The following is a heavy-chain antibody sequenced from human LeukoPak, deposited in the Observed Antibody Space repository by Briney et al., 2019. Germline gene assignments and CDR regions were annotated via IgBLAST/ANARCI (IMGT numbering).Heavy chain of an antibody. V-gene: IGHV3-23*01. CDR1: GFTFSSYA. J-gene: IGHJ3*02. CDR3: AKAITQWLVRNAFDI. D-gene: IGHD6-19*01. Sequence: PGGSLRLSCAASGFTFSSYAMSWVRQAPGKGLEWVSAISGSGGSTYYADSVKGRFTISRDNSKNTLYLQVNSLRAEDTAVYYCAKAITQWLVRNAFDICGQGTMVTVSS. CDR2: ISGSGGST.